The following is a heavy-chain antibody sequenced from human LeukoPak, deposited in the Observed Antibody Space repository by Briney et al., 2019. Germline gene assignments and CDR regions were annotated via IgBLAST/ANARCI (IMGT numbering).Heavy chain of an antibody. D-gene: IGHD2-15*01. J-gene: IGHJ6*02. CDR2: MNPNSGNT. CDR3: ARDEVVAAPNYFGMVV. V-gene: IGHV1-8*01. Sequence: ASVKVSCKASGFTFTSYDVNWVRQATGQGLEWMGWMNPNSGNTGLAQKFQGRVTLTRDTSLSTAYMELSNLRSDDTAVYYCARDEVVAAPNYFGMVVWGQGTTVSVSS. CDR1: GFTFTSYD.